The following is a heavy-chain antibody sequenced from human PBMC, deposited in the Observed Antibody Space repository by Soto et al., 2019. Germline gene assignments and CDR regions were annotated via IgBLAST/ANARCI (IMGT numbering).Heavy chain of an antibody. Sequence: PGGSLRLSCAASGFTFSSYAMHWVRQAPGKGLEWVAVISYDGSNKYYADSVKGRFTISRDNSKNTLYLQMNSLRAEDTAVYYCARDQGYGSGWYPSYAFDIWGQGTMVTVSS. J-gene: IGHJ3*02. V-gene: IGHV3-30-3*01. D-gene: IGHD6-19*01. CDR3: ARDQGYGSGWYPSYAFDI. CDR1: GFTFSSYA. CDR2: ISYDGSNK.